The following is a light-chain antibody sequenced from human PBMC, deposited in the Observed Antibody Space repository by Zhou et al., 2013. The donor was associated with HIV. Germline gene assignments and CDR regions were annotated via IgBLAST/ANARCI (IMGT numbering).Light chain of an antibody. CDR1: QSVSSN. CDR2: GTS. Sequence: IVVTQSPATLSVSPGERATLSCRASQSVSSNLAWYQQKPGQAPRLLISGTSRRASGIPDRFSGSGFGTDFTLTISRLEPEDFAVYYCQQYDSTPPYTFGQGTKVEFK. J-gene: IGKJ2*01. V-gene: IGKV3-20*01. CDR3: QQYDSTPPYT.